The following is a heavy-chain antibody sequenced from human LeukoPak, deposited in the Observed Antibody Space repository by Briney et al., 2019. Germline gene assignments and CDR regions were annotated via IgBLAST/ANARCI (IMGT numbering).Heavy chain of an antibody. J-gene: IGHJ4*02. CDR3: ASTMVRGVIIPYYFDY. CDR2: ISAYNGNT. CDR1: GYTFTSYG. Sequence: ASVKVSCKASGYTFTSYGIRWVRQAPGQGLEWMGWISAYNGNTNYAQKLQGRVTMTTDTSTSTAYMELRSLRSDDTAVYYCASTMVRGVIIPYYFDYWGQGTLVTVSS. V-gene: IGHV1-18*01. D-gene: IGHD3-10*01.